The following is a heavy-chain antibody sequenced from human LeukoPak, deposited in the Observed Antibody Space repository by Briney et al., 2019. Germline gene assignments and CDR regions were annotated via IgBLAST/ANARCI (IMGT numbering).Heavy chain of an antibody. V-gene: IGHV3-30*03. Sequence: GGSLRLSCAASGFTFDDYGMSWVRQAPGKGLEWVALISYDRNNMYYADSVKGRFTISRDNSKNTLYLQMNSLRVEDTAVYYCARDLWEGPTYFGMDVWGQGTTVAVSS. CDR1: GFTFDDYG. D-gene: IGHD1-26*01. CDR2: ISYDRNNM. J-gene: IGHJ6*02. CDR3: ARDLWEGPTYFGMDV.